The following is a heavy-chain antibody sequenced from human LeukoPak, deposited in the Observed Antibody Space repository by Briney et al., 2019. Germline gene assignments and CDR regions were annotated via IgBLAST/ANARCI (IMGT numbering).Heavy chain of an antibody. D-gene: IGHD6-13*01. V-gene: IGHV3-33*06. CDR1: GFTFYNYG. CDR2: IWYDGSNK. CDR3: AKERAAAVEGYFDY. J-gene: IGHJ4*02. Sequence: GGSLRLSCAASGFTFYNYGMHWVRQAPGKGLEWVAVIWYDGSNKYYADSVKGRFTISRDNSKNTLYLQMNRLRVEDTAVYFCAKERAAAVEGYFDYWGQGTLVAVSS.